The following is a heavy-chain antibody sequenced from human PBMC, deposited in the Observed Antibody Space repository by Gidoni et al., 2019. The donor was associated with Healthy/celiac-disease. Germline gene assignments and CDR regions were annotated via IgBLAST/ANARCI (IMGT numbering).Heavy chain of an antibody. CDR1: GGSFSGYY. Sequence: VQLQQWGAGLLKPSETLSLTCAVYGGSFSGYYWSWIRQPPGKGLEWIGEINHSGSTNYNPSLKSRVTISVDTSKNQFSLKLSSVTAADTAVYYCARGLAYCSGGSCYYYGMDVWGQGTTVTVSS. D-gene: IGHD2-15*01. J-gene: IGHJ6*02. V-gene: IGHV4-34*01. CDR2: INHSGST. CDR3: ARGLAYCSGGSCYYYGMDV.